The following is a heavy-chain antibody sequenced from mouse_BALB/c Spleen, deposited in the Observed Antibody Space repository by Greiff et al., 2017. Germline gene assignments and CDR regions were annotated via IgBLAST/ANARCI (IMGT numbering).Heavy chain of an antibody. Sequence: EVQGVESGGGLVKPGGSLKLSCAASGFTFSSYTMSWVRQTPEKRLEWVATISSGGSYTYYPDSVKGRFTISRDNAKNTLYLQMSSLKSEDTAMYYCTRDSRYYAVDHWARGTSVPVSS. CDR3: TRDSRYYAVDH. J-gene: IGHJ4*01. CDR1: GFTFSSYT. V-gene: IGHV5-6-4*01. CDR2: ISSGGSYT.